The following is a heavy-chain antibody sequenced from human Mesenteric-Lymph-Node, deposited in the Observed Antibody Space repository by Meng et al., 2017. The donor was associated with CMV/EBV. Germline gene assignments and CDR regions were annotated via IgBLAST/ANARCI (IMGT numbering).Heavy chain of an antibody. CDR3: ARRPIYDSRGYYSEDYGLDV. CDR1: GDSVSSAF. V-gene: IGHV4-59*02. D-gene: IGHD3-22*01. Sequence: SETLSLTCTVSGDSVSSAFWSWIRQSPGRGLEWIGYSYYSGTTLYNPSLKSRVTISVDTSKNQFSLKLSSVTAADTAVYYCARRPIYDSRGYYSEDYGLDVWGQGTTVTVSS. J-gene: IGHJ6*02. CDR2: SYYSGTT.